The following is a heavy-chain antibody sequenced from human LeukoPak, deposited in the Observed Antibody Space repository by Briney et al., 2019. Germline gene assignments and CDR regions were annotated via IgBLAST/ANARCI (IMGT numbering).Heavy chain of an antibody. V-gene: IGHV3-23*01. CDR1: GFTFSSYA. CDR2: ISGSGGST. CDR3: AKGVVANLHYYYYMDV. D-gene: IGHD2-2*01. J-gene: IGHJ6*03. Sequence: GGSLRLSCAASGFTFSSYAMSWVRQAPGKGLEWVSAISGSGGSTYYADSVKGRFTISRDNSKNTLYLQMNSLRAEDTAVYYCAKGVVANLHYYYYMDVWGKGTTVTVSS.